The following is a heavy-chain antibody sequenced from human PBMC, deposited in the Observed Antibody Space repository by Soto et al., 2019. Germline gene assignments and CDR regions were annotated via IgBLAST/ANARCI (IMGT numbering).Heavy chain of an antibody. Sequence: QVQLQESGPGLVKSSGTLSLTCAVSGGSISSSNWWSWVRQPPGRGLEWIAEIYHSGSTNYNPSLKSRVTISVDKSKNQFSLKLRSVTAADTAVYYCARGAPSGDYCSGGSCHNFYFDYWGQGTLVTVSS. J-gene: IGHJ4*02. CDR2: IYHSGST. V-gene: IGHV4-4*02. CDR3: ARGAPSGDYCSGGSCHNFYFDY. D-gene: IGHD2-15*01. CDR1: GGSISSSNW.